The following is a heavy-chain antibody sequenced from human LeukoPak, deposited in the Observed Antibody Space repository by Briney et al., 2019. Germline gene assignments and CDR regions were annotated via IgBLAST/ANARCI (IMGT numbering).Heavy chain of an antibody. D-gene: IGHD2-2*03. V-gene: IGHV3-21*01. CDR3: ARDFGYCTSTTCPEDYFYFYMDV. CDR2: ITSSSRYI. Sequence: PGGSLRLSCAASGFTFSTYTMNWVRQAPGKGLEWVSSITSSSRYIFYADSLKGRFTISRDNAKNSLYLQMNSLRAEDTAVYYCARDFGYCTSTTCPEDYFYFYMDVWGKGTTVTVS. CDR1: GFTFSTYT. J-gene: IGHJ6*03.